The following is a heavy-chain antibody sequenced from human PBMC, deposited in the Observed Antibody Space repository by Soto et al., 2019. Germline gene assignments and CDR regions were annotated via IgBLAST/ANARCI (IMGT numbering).Heavy chain of an antibody. CDR2: IYYSGST. J-gene: IGHJ6*02. V-gene: IGHV4-59*01. CDR3: ARDLENRGGYGMDV. CDR1: GGSISSYY. Sequence: PSETLSLTCTVSGGSISSYYWSWIRQPPGKGLEWIGYIYYSGSTNYNPSLKSRVTISVDTSKNQFSLKLSSVTAADTAVYYCARDLENRGGYGMDVWRQGTTVTVSS. D-gene: IGHD3-10*01.